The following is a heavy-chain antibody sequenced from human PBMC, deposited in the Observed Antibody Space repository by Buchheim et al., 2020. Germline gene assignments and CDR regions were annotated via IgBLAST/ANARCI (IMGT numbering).Heavy chain of an antibody. CDR2: ISSAGNKK. D-gene: IGHD1-26*01. CDR1: GFDFSGCG. Sequence: QVHLVESGGGVVQPGRSLRLSCAASGFDFSGCGMHWGRQAPGKGLEWVAVISSAGNKKYYADSVNGRFTISRDNSRNTLYLQMDSLMPEDTAVYYCAKDLSGSYWSADHWGQGTL. J-gene: IGHJ5*02. CDR3: AKDLSGSYWSADH. V-gene: IGHV3-30*18.